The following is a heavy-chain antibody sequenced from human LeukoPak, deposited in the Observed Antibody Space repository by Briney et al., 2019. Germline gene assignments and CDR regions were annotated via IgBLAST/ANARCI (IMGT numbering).Heavy chain of an antibody. CDR1: GYTLTELS. CDR2: INPNSGGT. J-gene: IGHJ4*02. D-gene: IGHD2-2*01. Sequence: ASVKVSCKVSGYTLTELSMHWVRQAPGQGLEWMGWINPNSGGTNYAQKFQGRVTMTRDTSISTAYMELSRLRSDDTAVYYCARVRYCSSTSCYGAYFDYWGQGTLVTVSS. CDR3: ARVRYCSSTSCYGAYFDY. V-gene: IGHV1-2*02.